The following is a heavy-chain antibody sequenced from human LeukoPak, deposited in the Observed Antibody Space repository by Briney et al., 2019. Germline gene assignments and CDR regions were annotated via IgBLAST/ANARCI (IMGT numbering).Heavy chain of an antibody. D-gene: IGHD2-15*01. J-gene: IGHJ3*02. Sequence: GGSLRLSCAASGFTFSSYAMSWVRQAPGKGLEWVSAISGSGGSTYYADSVKGRFTISRDNAKNSLYLQMNSLRAEDTAVYYCARAEGYCSGGSCSMDAFDIWGQGTMVTVSS. V-gene: IGHV3-23*01. CDR3: ARAEGYCSGGSCSMDAFDI. CDR2: ISGSGGST. CDR1: GFTFSSYA.